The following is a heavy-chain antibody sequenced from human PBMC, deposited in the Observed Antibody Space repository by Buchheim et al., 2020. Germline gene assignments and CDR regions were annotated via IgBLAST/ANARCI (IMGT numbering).Heavy chain of an antibody. CDR2: ISGVSGST. J-gene: IGHJ3*02. Sequence: EVQLVESGGGLVQPGGSLRLSCAASGFTLSTYDIDWVRQAPGKGLEWVSYISGVSGSTYYAESVKGRFSISRDKAKNSLYLQMSGLRAEDTAVYYCTREEGFGGSADAFDIWGQGT. V-gene: IGHV3-48*03. CDR3: TREEGFGGSADAFDI. D-gene: IGHD3-10*01. CDR1: GFTLSTYD.